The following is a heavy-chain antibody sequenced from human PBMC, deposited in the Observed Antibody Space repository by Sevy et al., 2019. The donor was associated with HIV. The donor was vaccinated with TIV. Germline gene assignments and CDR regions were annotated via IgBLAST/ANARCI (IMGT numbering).Heavy chain of an antibody. D-gene: IGHD3-10*01. V-gene: IGHV3-30-3*02. Sequence: GGSLRLSCAASGFIFSTSPMHWVRQAPGKGLEGVAILSYDDSDENYADSVKGRFTIPRDNSKNTLYLQMNSLRTEDTAVYYCAKDDLGSIDYWGQGTLVPVTS. CDR2: LSYDDSDE. CDR3: AKDDLGSIDY. J-gene: IGHJ4*02. CDR1: GFIFSTSP.